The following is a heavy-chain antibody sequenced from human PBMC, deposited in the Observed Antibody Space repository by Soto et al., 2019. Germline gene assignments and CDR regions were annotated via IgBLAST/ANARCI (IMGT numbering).Heavy chain of an antibody. CDR3: AREGRDIVVVPAADSYYYYYYMDV. CDR1: GFTFSSYG. CDR2: IWYDGSNK. Sequence: GGSLRLSCAASGFTFSSYGMHWVRQAPGKGLEWVAVIWYDGSNKYYADSVKGRFTISRDNSKNTLYLQMNSLRAEDTAVYNCAREGRDIVVVPAADSYYYYYYMDVWGKGTTVTVSS. V-gene: IGHV3-33*01. J-gene: IGHJ6*03. D-gene: IGHD2-2*01.